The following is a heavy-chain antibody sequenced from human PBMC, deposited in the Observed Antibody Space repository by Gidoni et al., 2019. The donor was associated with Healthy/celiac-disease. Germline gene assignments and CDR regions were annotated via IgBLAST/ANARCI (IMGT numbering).Heavy chain of an antibody. V-gene: IGHV3-30*18. J-gene: IGHJ4*02. CDR1: GFTLRSYG. D-gene: IGHD3-16*01. Sequence: QLKLVESGGGVVQPGRSLRLSCADSGFTLRSYGMHLVRQAPGKGLEWVAVISYDGSNKYYADSVKGRFTISRDNSKNTLYLQMNSLRAEDTAVYYCAKVPGGVRVEYYFDYWGQGTLVTVSS. CDR2: ISYDGSNK. CDR3: AKVPGGVRVEYYFDY.